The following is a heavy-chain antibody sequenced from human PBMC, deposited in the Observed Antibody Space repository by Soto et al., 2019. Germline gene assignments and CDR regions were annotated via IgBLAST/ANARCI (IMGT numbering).Heavy chain of an antibody. V-gene: IGHV3-23*01. CDR3: AKGKSENGVDWLDP. J-gene: IGHJ5*02. CDR2: VRGNSYGA. CDR1: GFMFENYA. D-gene: IGHD2-8*01. Sequence: LRLSCAASGFMFENYAMIWVRQAPGKGLEWVATVRGNSYGAYYADSVRGRFIISRDNSKNTMSLQLNSLRDDDTAIYYCAKGKSENGVDWLDPWGPGTLVTVSS.